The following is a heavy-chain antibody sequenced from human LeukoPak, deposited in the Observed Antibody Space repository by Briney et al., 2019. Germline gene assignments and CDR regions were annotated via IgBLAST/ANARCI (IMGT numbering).Heavy chain of an antibody. Sequence: SETLSLTCTVSGGSISSSSYYWSWIRQPPGKGLEWIGYIYYSGSTNYNPSLKSRVTISVDTSKNQFSLKLTSVTAADTAVYYCARTTEGGYTYGYFYYYYMDAWGKGTTVTISS. CDR1: GGSISSSSYY. CDR3: ARTTEGGYTYGYFYYYYMDA. D-gene: IGHD5-18*01. V-gene: IGHV4-61*01. J-gene: IGHJ6*03. CDR2: IYYSGST.